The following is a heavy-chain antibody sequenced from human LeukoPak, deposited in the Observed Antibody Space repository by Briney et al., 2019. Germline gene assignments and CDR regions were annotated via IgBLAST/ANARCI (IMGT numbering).Heavy chain of an antibody. CDR1: GFTFSSYS. CDR3: ARDAGGFRLGELYHYYYYGMDV. V-gene: IGHV3-30*04. CDR2: ISHDGSNK. Sequence: PGGSLRLSCAASGFTFSSYSMHWVRQAPGKGLEWVAVISHDGSNKDYADSVKGRITISRDNSKKTLYLQMNSLRVEDTAMYYCARDAGGFRLGELYHYYYYGMDVRGQGTPVTVSS. J-gene: IGHJ6*02. D-gene: IGHD3-16*01.